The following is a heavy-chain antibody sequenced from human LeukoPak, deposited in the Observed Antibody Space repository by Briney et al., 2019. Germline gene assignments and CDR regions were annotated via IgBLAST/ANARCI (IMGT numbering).Heavy chain of an antibody. CDR1: GFTFSSYG. CDR2: IRYDGSNK. CDR3: ANFHCSSTSCHLSGYFQH. Sequence: HSGGSLRLSCAASGFTFSSYGMHWVRQAPGKGLEWVAFIRYDGSNKYYADSVKGRFTISRDNSKNTLYLQMNSLRAEDTAVYYCANFHCSSTSCHLSGYFQHWGQGTLVTVSS. J-gene: IGHJ1*01. D-gene: IGHD2-2*01. V-gene: IGHV3-30*02.